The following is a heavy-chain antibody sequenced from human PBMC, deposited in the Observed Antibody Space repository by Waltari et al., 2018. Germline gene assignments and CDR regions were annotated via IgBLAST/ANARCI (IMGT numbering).Heavy chain of an antibody. CDR3: ARWMGRDDY. Sequence: EVQLVESGGGLVQPGGSLRLSCAASGVPFSTYWMTWVRQAPGKGLEWVANINEHGSEKYYVDSVKGRFTISRDNAKNSLFLQMNSLRAEDTAVYYCARWMGRDDYWGQGTLVTVSS. D-gene: IGHD2-2*03. CDR2: INEHGSEK. V-gene: IGHV3-7*01. J-gene: IGHJ4*02. CDR1: GVPFSTYW.